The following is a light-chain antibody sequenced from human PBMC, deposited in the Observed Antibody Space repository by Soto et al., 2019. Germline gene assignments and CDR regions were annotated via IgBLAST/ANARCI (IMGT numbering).Light chain of an antibody. V-gene: IGLV2-14*01. J-gene: IGLJ1*01. CDR2: GFI. CDR3: SSYTSTGTYV. CDR1: SSDVGSYNF. Sequence: QSVLTQPASVSGSPGQSVTISCTGTSSDVGSYNFVSWHQQLPGEAHKLILYGFIARRSADSDRFSGSRSGDTASLTVSGLQGEDEADYYCSSYTSTGTYVFGTGTKVTVL.